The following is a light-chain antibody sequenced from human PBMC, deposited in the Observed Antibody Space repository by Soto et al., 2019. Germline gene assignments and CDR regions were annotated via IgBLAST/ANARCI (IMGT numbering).Light chain of an antibody. CDR1: QSISSD. Sequence: DIQMTQAPSSLSASVGDRVTITCRASQSISSDLNWYQQRPGKAPKLMIYKASTLETWVPSRFSGSGSGTDFTLTISSLQPEDFATYYCQQSYSTPLTFGGGTKVDIK. J-gene: IGKJ4*01. CDR2: KAS. V-gene: IGKV1-39*01. CDR3: QQSYSTPLT.